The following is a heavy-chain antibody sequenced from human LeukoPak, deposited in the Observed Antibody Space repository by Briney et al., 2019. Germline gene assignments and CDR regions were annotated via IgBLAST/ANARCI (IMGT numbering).Heavy chain of an antibody. Sequence: GGSLRLSCAASGFTFSSYSMNWVRQAPGKGLEWVSYISSSSSTIYYADSVKGRFTISRDNAKNSLYLQMNSLRAEDTAAYYCARGPIHRIAVAGIPFDYWGQGTLVTVSS. J-gene: IGHJ4*02. CDR2: ISSSSSTI. CDR1: GFTFSSYS. CDR3: ARGPIHRIAVAGIPFDY. D-gene: IGHD6-19*01. V-gene: IGHV3-48*01.